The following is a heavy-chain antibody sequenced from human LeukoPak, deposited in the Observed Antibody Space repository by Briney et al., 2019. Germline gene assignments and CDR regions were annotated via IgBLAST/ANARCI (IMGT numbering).Heavy chain of an antibody. Sequence: GRSLRLSCAASGFTFSSYGMHWVRQAPGKGLEWVAVISYDGSNKYYADSVKGRFTISRDNSKNTLYLQMNSLRAEDTAVYYCAKDRRAAAGLRWAFEVPGIYGMDVGGQETTDTLS. D-gene: IGHD6-13*01. J-gene: IGHJ6*02. CDR3: AKDRRAAAGLRWAFEVPGIYGMDV. CDR2: ISYDGSNK. CDR1: GFTFSSYG. V-gene: IGHV3-30*18.